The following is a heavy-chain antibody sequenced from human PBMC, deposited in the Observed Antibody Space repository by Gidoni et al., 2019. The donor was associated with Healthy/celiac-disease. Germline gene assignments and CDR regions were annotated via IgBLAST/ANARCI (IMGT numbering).Heavy chain of an antibody. D-gene: IGHD6-19*01. Sequence: QLQLQESGPGLVKPSETLSLTCTVSGGSISSSSYYWGWIRQPPGKGLEWIGSIYYRGSTYYNPSLKSRVTISVDTSKNQFSLKLSSVTAADTAVYYCARRQLAGWFDPWGQGTLVTVSS. CDR3: ARRQLAGWFDP. CDR2: IYYRGST. CDR1: GGSISSSSYY. V-gene: IGHV4-39*01. J-gene: IGHJ5*02.